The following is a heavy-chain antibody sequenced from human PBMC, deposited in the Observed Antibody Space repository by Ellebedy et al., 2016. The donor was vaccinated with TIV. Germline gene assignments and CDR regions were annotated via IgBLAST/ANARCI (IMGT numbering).Heavy chain of an antibody. D-gene: IGHD4-11*01. V-gene: IGHV4-59*01. CDR2: IYYSGST. CDR1: AGPISWYY. CDR3: ARGRSNYYYYGLDV. Sequence: MPSETLSLTCTVSAGPISWYYWSWVRQPTGKGLEWMGYIYYSGSTNSNPSLKGRVTISVDTSKNQFSLKLRSVTAADTAVYYCARGRSNYYYYGLDVWGQGTTVTVSS. J-gene: IGHJ6*02.